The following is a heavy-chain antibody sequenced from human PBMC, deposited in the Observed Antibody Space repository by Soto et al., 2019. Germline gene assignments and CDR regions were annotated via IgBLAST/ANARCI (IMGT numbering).Heavy chain of an antibody. CDR3: ARGGYYDFWSGYHRALDY. CDR2: ISSSGSTI. V-gene: IGHV3-11*01. Sequence: PVGSLRLSCAASGFTFSDYYMSWIRQAPGKGLEWVSYISSSGSTIYYADSVKGRFTISRDNAKNSLYLQMNSLRAEDTAVFYCARGGYYDFWSGYHRALDYWGQGTLVTVSS. CDR1: GFTFSDYY. D-gene: IGHD3-3*01. J-gene: IGHJ4*02.